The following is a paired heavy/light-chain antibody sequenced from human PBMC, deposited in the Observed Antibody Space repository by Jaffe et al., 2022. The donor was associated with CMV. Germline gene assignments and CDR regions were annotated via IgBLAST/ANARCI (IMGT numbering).Heavy chain of an antibody. D-gene: IGHD2-21*01. V-gene: IGHV4-59*01. CDR1: GGSINSEY. J-gene: IGHJ4*02. Sequence: QVQLQQSGPGLVKPSETLSLACTVSGGSINSEYWTWIRQSPGKGLEWIGYIYHSGNTNYNPSLKSRVSISIDSSNRFSLRLHSVTAADTAVYYCARASDFYDAAGQWALLDSWGQGTQVTVSS. CDR3: ARASDFYDAAGQWALLDS. CDR2: IYHSGNT.
Light chain of an antibody. V-gene: IGKV1-16*01. J-gene: IGKJ1*01. CDR1: QDINNR. CDR3: QQYNIYPWT. Sequence: DIQMTQSPSTLSASVGDRITITCRATQDINNRLVWFQQKAGEAPKSLIFAASRLQRGVPSRFSGRGSGTDFTLTISSLQPEDFATYYCQQYNIYPWTFGQGTKVEI. CDR2: AAS.